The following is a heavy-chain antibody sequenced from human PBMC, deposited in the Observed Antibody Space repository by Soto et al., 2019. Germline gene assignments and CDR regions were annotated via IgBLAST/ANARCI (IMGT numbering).Heavy chain of an antibody. CDR1: GYTFTGYY. CDR2: INPNSGGT. D-gene: IGHD6-13*01. V-gene: IGHV1-2*04. CDR3: ARGAPGIAAAGHNWFDP. Sequence: ASVKVSCKASGYTFTGYYMHWVRQAPGQGLEWMGWINPNSGGTNYAQKFQGWVTMTRDTSISTAYMELSRLRSDDTAVYYCARGAPGIAAAGHNWFDPWGERTPVTVSS. J-gene: IGHJ5*02.